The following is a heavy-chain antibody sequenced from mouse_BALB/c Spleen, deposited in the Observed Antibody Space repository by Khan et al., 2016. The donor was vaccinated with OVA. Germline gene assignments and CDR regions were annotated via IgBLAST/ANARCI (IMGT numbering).Heavy chain of an antibody. CDR3: ARDAGRY. J-gene: IGHJ4*01. CDR2: INPKNGVT. D-gene: IGHD3-3*01. Sequence: VQLKQSGPELVKPGASVKISCKTSGYTFTEYTLHWVKQSHGKSLEWIGVINPKNGVTSYNQKFKGKATLTVDQSSSTAYMEVRSLTSEDSAVYYCARDAGRYWGQGTSVTVSS. CDR1: GYTFTEYT. V-gene: IGHV1-18*01.